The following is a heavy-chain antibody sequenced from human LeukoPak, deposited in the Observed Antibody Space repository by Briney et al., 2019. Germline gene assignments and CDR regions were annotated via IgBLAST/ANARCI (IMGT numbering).Heavy chain of an antibody. CDR1: GGSISSYY. Sequence: PTETLSLTCTVSGGSISSYYWSWIRQPPGKGLEWIGYIYYSGSTNYNPSLKSRVTISVDTSENQFSLKLSSVTAADTAVYYCASAYSSSWYYFDYWGQGTLVTVSS. V-gene: IGHV4-59*08. CDR2: IYYSGST. CDR3: ASAYSSSWYYFDY. J-gene: IGHJ4*02. D-gene: IGHD6-13*01.